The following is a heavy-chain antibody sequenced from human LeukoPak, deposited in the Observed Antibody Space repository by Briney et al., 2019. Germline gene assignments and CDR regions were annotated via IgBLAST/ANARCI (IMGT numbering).Heavy chain of an antibody. CDR1: GFTFSDYY. Sequence: GGSLRLSCAASGFTFSDYYLSWIRQAPGKGLEWVSYISSSGCTIYYADAVNGRFTISRYNAKNSLYLQMNSLRAEDTAVYYCARETAEYSSRGYNWFDPWGQGTLVTVSS. V-gene: IGHV3-11*01. CDR3: ARETAEYSSRGYNWFDP. CDR2: ISSSGCTI. J-gene: IGHJ5*02. D-gene: IGHD6-19*01.